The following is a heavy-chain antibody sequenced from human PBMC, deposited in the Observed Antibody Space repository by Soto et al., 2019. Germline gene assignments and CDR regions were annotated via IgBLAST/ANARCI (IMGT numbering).Heavy chain of an antibody. Sequence: PGGSLRLSCAASGFTFSSYSMNWVRQAPGKGLEWVSSISSSSSYIYYADSVKGRFTISRDNAKNSLYLQMNSLRAEDTAVYYCARGRGAYCSSTSCYSVPKTHKTRNNWFDPWGQGTLVTVSS. CDR2: ISSSSSYI. CDR3: ARGRGAYCSSTSCYSVPKTHKTRNNWFDP. V-gene: IGHV3-21*01. CDR1: GFTFSSYS. J-gene: IGHJ5*02. D-gene: IGHD2-2*01.